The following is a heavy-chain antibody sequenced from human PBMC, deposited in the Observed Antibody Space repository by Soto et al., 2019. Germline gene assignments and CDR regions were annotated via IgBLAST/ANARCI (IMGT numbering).Heavy chain of an antibody. Sequence: QVQLVQSGAEVRKPGASVKVSCKASGYTFRNYDINWVRQATGQGLEWVGWTNPKSGYTGYAQKFQGRSTMTRDSYINTAYMELNSLRSEDTAVEYCARTDGDLDYWGQGTLVTVSS. V-gene: IGHV1-8*01. J-gene: IGHJ4*02. CDR3: ARTDGDLDY. D-gene: IGHD4-17*01. CDR1: GYTFRNYD. CDR2: TNPKSGYT.